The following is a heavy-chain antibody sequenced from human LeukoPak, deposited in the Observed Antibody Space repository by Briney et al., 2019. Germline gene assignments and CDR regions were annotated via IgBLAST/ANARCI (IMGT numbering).Heavy chain of an antibody. CDR2: IYTSGST. CDR3: ARDGGRGGYNLFDY. J-gene: IGHJ4*02. Sequence: PSQTLSLTCTVSGGSISSGSYYWSWIRQPAGTGLEWIGRIYTSGSTNYNPSLKSRVTISVDTSKNQFSLKLSSVTAADTAVYYCARDGGRGGYNLFDYWGQGTLVTVSS. D-gene: IGHD5-24*01. V-gene: IGHV4-61*02. CDR1: GGSISSGSYY.